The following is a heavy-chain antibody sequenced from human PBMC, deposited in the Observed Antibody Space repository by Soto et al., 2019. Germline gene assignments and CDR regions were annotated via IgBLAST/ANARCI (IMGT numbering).Heavy chain of an antibody. V-gene: IGHV4-59*01. CDR2: IHYSGTT. CDR3: AAGEASSRNLAPYYLDF. CDR1: GGSIRNCF. D-gene: IGHD6-13*01. J-gene: IGHJ4*02. Sequence: PXETLTLSSTVSGGSIRNCFWTWIRQPPGKGLEWIGYIHYSGTTSFFPSYNPSLRSRVTISEDTSKNQFSLKLLSVTTADTAVYFCAAGEASSRNLAPYYLDFWGQGTLVTVSS.